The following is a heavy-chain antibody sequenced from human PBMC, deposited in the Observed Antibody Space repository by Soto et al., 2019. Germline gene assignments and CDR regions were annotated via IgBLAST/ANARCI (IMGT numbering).Heavy chain of an antibody. V-gene: IGHV3-30*03. J-gene: IGHJ4*02. CDR1: GFSFSTYG. D-gene: IGHD5-18*01. CDR2: ISNDGSNK. CDR3: ARAFRKVGGNSYGSFDY. Sequence: GGSLRLSCAASGFSFSTYGMHWVRQAPGKGLEWVAFISNDGSNKYYADSVKGRFTISRDNSINTAYMELSSLTFEDTAIYYCARAFRKVGGNSYGSFDYWGQGALVTVSS.